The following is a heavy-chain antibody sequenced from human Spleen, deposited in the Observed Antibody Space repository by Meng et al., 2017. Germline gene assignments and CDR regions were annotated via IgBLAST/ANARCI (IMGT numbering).Heavy chain of an antibody. D-gene: IGHD6-13*01. CDR3: AKSLYSNSWYQTIDY. J-gene: IGHJ4*02. CDR2: ISYSGDNT. Sequence: GESLKISCTTSGFTFTNYGMSWVRQAPGKGLEWVSSISYSGDNTYYADSVKCRFTISRDNSKNTLYLQMSSLRVEDTAVYYCAKSLYSNSWYQTIDYWGQGTLVTVSS. V-gene: IGHV3-23*01. CDR1: GFTFTNYG.